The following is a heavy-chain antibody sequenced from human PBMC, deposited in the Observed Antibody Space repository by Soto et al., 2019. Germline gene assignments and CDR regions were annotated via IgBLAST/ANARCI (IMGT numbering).Heavy chain of an antibody. D-gene: IGHD3-16*01. V-gene: IGHV3-30*18. J-gene: IGHJ4*02. CDR3: AKGPYTDY. CDR1: GFTFSSYG. Sequence: GGSLRLSCAASGFTFSSYGMHWVRQAPGKGLEWVAVISYDGSNKYYADSVKGRFTISRDNSKNTLYLQMNSLRAEDTAVYYCAKGPYTDYWGQGTLVTVSS. CDR2: ISYDGSNK.